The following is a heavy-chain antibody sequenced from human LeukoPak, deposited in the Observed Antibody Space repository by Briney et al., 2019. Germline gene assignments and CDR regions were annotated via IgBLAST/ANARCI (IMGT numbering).Heavy chain of an antibody. D-gene: IGHD2-2*01. V-gene: IGHV3-23*01. CDR2: ISGSGGST. CDR3: AKWGYCSSTSCYDGPFDY. J-gene: IGHJ4*02. CDR1: GFTFSSYA. Sequence: GGSMRLSCAASGFTFSSYAMSWVRQAPGKGLEWVSAISGSGGSTYYADSVKGRFTISRDNSKNTLYLQMNSLRAEDTAVYYCAKWGYCSSTSCYDGPFDYWGQGTLVTVSP.